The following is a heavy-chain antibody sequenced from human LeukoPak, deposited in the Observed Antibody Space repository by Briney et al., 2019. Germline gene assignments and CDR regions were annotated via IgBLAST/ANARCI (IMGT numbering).Heavy chain of an antibody. V-gene: IGHV4-59*01. J-gene: IGHJ3*02. CDR1: GGSISSYY. D-gene: IGHD2-21*02. CDR2: IYYSGST. CDR3: ARDLPIAYYGGDCYSGDAFDI. Sequence: PSETLSLTCTVSGGSISSYYWSWIRQPPGKGLEWIGYIYYSGSTNYNPSLKSRVTISVDTSKNQFSLKLSSVTAADTAVYYCARDLPIAYYGGDCYSGDAFDIWGQGTMVTVSS.